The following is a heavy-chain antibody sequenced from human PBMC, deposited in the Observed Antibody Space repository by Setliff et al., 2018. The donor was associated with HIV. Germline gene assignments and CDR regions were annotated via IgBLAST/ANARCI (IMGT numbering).Heavy chain of an antibody. CDR2: INHSGST. D-gene: IGHD6-19*01. V-gene: IGHV4-34*01. CDR1: GGSFSGYF. CDR3: ARGVRDNSGWSSYYFDY. Sequence: PSETLSLTCAVYGGSFSGYFWSWIRQPPGRGLEWIGEINHSGSTYYNPSLKSRVTISVDTSKKQFSLRLTSVTAADTAVYYCARGVRDNSGWSSYYFDYWGQGTLVTVSS. J-gene: IGHJ4*02.